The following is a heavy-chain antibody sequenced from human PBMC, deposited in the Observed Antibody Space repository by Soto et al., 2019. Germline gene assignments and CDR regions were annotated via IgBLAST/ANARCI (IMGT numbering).Heavy chain of an antibody. J-gene: IGHJ4*02. Sequence: EVQLLESGGGLVQPGGSLRLSCAASGFTFSTSVMSWVRQAPGKGLEWVSAITGASGSTFHADSVKGRFTISRDNSKNTRYLQMNSLRVDDTAVYYCARVTGGFDWGQGTLVTVSS. CDR1: GFTFSTSV. D-gene: IGHD2-15*01. V-gene: IGHV3-23*01. CDR2: ITGASGST. CDR3: ARVTGGFD.